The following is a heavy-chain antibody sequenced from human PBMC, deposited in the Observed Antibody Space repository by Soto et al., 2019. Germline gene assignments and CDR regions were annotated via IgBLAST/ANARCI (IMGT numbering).Heavy chain of an antibody. Sequence: SETLSLTCTVSGGSISSYYWSWIRQPPGKGLEWIGYIYYSGSTNYNPSLKSRVTISVDTSKNQFSLKLSSVTAADTAVYYCGRDRCSGGSCYPYYYYGMDVWGQGTTVTVSS. CDR3: GRDRCSGGSCYPYYYYGMDV. D-gene: IGHD2-15*01. CDR2: IYYSGST. CDR1: GGSISSYY. V-gene: IGHV4-59*01. J-gene: IGHJ6*02.